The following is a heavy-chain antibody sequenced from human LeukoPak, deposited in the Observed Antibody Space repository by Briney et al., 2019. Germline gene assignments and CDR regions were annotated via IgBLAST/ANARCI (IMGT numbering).Heavy chain of an antibody. Sequence: GGSLRLSCAASGFIASSYFMRWVRQAPGKGLEWVANIKQDGSEKYYVDSVKGRFTISRDNAKNSLYLQMNSLRAEDTAVYYCARELYSSGWPFDYWGQGTLVTVSS. D-gene: IGHD6-19*01. CDR1: GFIASSYF. V-gene: IGHV3-7*01. J-gene: IGHJ4*02. CDR3: ARELYSSGWPFDY. CDR2: IKQDGSEK.